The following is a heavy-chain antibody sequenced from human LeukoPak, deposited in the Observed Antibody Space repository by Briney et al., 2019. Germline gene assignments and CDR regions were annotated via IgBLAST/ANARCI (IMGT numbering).Heavy chain of an antibody. V-gene: IGHV3-21*01. D-gene: IGHD3-3*01. J-gene: IGHJ3*02. CDR1: GFTFSTYS. Sequence: GGSLRLSYAASGFTFSTYSMNWVRQAPGKGLEWVSSIGGSSSSIYYADSVKGRFTISRDNTKNSLYLQMNSLRAEDTAVYFCAREGLEAFDIWGQGTMVTVSS. CDR2: IGGSSSSI. CDR3: AREGLEAFDI.